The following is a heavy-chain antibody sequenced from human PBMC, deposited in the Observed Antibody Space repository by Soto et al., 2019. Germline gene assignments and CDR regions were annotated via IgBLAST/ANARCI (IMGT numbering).Heavy chain of an antibody. CDR2: INAGNGNT. V-gene: IGHV1-3*01. CDR1: GYTFTSYA. CDR3: ARKPLTFGEVIVPEENWFDP. J-gene: IGHJ5*02. D-gene: IGHD3-16*02. Sequence: ASLKVSCKASGYTFTSYAMHWVRQAPGQRLEWMGWINAGNGNTKYSQKFQGRVTITRDTSASTAYMELSSLRSEDTAVYYCARKPLTFGEVIVPEENWFDPWGQGTLVTVSS.